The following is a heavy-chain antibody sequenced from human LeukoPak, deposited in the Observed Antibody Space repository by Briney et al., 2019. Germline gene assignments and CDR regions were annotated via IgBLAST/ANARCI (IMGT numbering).Heavy chain of an antibody. D-gene: IGHD3-10*01. J-gene: IGHJ4*02. CDR3: ARDGPPVGAGDFDY. CDR1: GFSTSTYS. Sequence: PGGSLRLSCAASGFSTSTYSMGWVRQAPGKGLEWVSYIGSTSIYADSVKGRFTISRDNAKNSLFLQMSSLRAEDTAVYYCARDGPPVGAGDFDYWGQGTPVTVSS. V-gene: IGHV3-48*01. CDR2: IGSTSI.